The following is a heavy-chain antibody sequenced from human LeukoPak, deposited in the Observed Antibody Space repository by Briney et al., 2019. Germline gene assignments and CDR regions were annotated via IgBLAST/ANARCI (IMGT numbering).Heavy chain of an antibody. V-gene: IGHV1-2*02. D-gene: IGHD3-3*01. J-gene: IGHJ2*01. CDR1: GYTFTGYY. CDR2: INPNSGGT. Sequence: GASVKVSCKASGYTFTGYYMHWVRQAPGQGLEWMGWINPNSGGTNYAQKFQGRVTMTRDTSISTAYMELSSLRSEDTAVYYCATVPKPDWSGYYRSYWYFDLWGRGTLVTVSS. CDR3: ATVPKPDWSGYYRSYWYFDL.